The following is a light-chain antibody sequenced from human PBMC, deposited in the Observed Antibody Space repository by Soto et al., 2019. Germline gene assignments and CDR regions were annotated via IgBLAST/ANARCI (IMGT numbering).Light chain of an antibody. V-gene: IGKV3-15*01. CDR2: GAS. CDR3: QQYNDRPRT. J-gene: IGKJ1*01. Sequence: ELVMTQSPATLSVSPGERATLSCRASEFVSTNLAWYQQRPGQAPRLRIYGASTRAIGVPARFSGSGSGTEFTLTISSLQSEDFAVYYCQQYNDRPRTFGQGTKV. CDR1: EFVSTN.